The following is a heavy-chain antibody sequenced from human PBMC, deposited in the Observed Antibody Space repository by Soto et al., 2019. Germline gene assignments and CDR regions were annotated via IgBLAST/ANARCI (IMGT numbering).Heavy chain of an antibody. V-gene: IGHV3-23*01. Sequence: GGSLRLSCAAPGFTFSSYAMSWVRQAPGKGLEWVSAISGSGGSTYYADSVKGRFTISRDNSKNTLYLQMNSLRAEDTAVYYCAKDSFYDSSGYYYYWGQGTLVTVSS. J-gene: IGHJ4*02. CDR2: ISGSGGST. CDR1: GFTFSSYA. CDR3: AKDSFYDSSGYYYY. D-gene: IGHD3-22*01.